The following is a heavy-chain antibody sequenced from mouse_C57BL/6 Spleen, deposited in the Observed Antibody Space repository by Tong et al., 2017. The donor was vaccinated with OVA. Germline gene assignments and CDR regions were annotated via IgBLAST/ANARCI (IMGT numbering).Heavy chain of an antibody. CDR2: FHPYNDDT. D-gene: IGHD2-5*01. Sequence: VQLQESGAELVKPGASVKMSCKASGYTFTTYPIEWMKQNHGKSLEWIGNFHPYNDDTKYNEKFKGKATLTVEKSSSTVYLELSRLTSDDSAVYYCARGLYSNSEGFAYWGQGTLVTVSA. CDR1: GYTFTTYP. CDR3: ARGLYSNSEGFAY. V-gene: IGHV1-47*01. J-gene: IGHJ3*01.